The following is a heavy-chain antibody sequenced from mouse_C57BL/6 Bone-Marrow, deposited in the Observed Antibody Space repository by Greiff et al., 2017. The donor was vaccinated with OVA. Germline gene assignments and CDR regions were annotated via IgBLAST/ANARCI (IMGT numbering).Heavy chain of an antibody. CDR2: ISSGGSYT. J-gene: IGHJ4*01. Sequence: EVKLVESGGDLVKPGGSLKLSCAASGFTFSSYGMSWVRQTPDKRLEWVATISSGGSYTYYPDSVKGRFTISRDNAKNTLYLQMSSLKSEDTAMYYCPRPDSNGYYYAMDYWGQGTSVTVSS. CDR3: PRPDSNGYYYAMDY. V-gene: IGHV5-6*01. CDR1: GFTFSSYG. D-gene: IGHD2-5*01.